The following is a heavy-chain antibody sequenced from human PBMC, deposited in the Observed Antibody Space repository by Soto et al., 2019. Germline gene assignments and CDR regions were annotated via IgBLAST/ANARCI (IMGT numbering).Heavy chain of an antibody. D-gene: IGHD6-6*01. CDR1: GFTFSSYA. V-gene: IGHV3-30-3*01. J-gene: IGHJ4*02. CDR2: ISYDGSNK. CDR3: ARDRIAARPSVILDY. Sequence: QVQLVESGGGVVQPGRSLRLSCAASGFTFSSYAMHWVRQAPGKGLEWVAVISYDGSNKYYADSVKGRFTISRDNSKKTLYLQMNSLRAEDTAVYYCARDRIAARPSVILDYWGQGTLVTVSS.